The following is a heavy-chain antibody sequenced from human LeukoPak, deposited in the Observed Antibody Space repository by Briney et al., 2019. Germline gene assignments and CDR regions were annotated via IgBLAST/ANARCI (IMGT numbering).Heavy chain of an antibody. CDR2: IADSGGNT. CDR1: GFTFNLYG. D-gene: IGHD3-3*01. CDR3: AIGHNNFYFTIYY. J-gene: IGHJ4*02. Sequence: GGSLRLSCAASGFTFNLYGMGWVRQAPGKWPEWVAAIADSGGNTYYADSVKGRFTISRDNSRNTLSLQMNSLTAEDTAVYYCAIGHNNFYFTIYYWGQGTLVTVSS. V-gene: IGHV3-23*01.